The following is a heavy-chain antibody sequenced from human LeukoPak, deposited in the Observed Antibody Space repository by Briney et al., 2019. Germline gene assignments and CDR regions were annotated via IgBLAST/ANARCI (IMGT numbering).Heavy chain of an antibody. CDR3: ARGCPVVSPNGDQSYSCLDV. CDR1: NWSFRSYY. V-gene: IGHV4-34*01. J-gene: IGHJ6*02. CDR2: IRHSGST. D-gene: IGHD4-17*01. Sequence: SETLSLTCTASNWSFRSYYWSWIRQPPGKGLEWIAEIRHSGSTNYNPSHKSRVTISVDMSKTEFSLKLTSVSAADTAVYFCARGCPVVSPNGDQSYSCLDVWGQGTTVTVSS.